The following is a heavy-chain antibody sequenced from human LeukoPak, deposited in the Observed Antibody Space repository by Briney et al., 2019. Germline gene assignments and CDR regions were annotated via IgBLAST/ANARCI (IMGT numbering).Heavy chain of an antibody. D-gene: IGHD1-14*01. Sequence: GGSLRLSCAASGFTFDDYAMHWVRQAPGKGLEWVSGISWNSGSIGYADSVKGRFTISRDNAKNSLYLQMNSLRAEDMALYYCAKGTSPAPLASDAFDIWGQGTMVTVSS. CDR2: ISWNSGSI. J-gene: IGHJ3*02. V-gene: IGHV3-9*03. CDR3: AKGTSPAPLASDAFDI. CDR1: GFTFDDYA.